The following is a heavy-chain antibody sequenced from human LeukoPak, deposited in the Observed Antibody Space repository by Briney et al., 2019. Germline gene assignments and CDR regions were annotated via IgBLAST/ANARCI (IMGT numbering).Heavy chain of an antibody. D-gene: IGHD5-24*01. CDR2: INHSGST. CDR3: ARGKGTGDGYNYGY. Sequence: PSETLSLTCAVYGGSFSGYYWSWIRQPPGKGLEWIGEINHSGSTNCNPSLKSRVTISVDTSKNQFSLKLSSVTAADTAVYYCARGKGTGDGYNYGYWGQGTLVTVSS. CDR1: GGSFSGYY. J-gene: IGHJ4*02. V-gene: IGHV4-34*01.